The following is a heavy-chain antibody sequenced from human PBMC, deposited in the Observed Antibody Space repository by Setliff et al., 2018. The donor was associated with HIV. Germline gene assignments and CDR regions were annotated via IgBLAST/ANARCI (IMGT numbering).Heavy chain of an antibody. CDR2: ISVYNGNT. CDR3: TNRGGSGTNVGNWFDP. D-gene: IGHD3-10*01. V-gene: IGHV1-18*01. CDR1: GYIFTTYG. J-gene: IGHJ5*02. Sequence: ASVKVSCKASGYIFTTYGITWVRQAPGQGLEWMGWISVYNGNTKYAQKFQGRVTMTTDTSTSTAYMELRSLRSEDTAVYYCTNRGGSGTNVGNWFDPWGQGTLVTVSS.